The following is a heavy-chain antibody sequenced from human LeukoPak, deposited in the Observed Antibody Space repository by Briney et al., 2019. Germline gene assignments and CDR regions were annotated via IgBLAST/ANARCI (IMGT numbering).Heavy chain of an antibody. D-gene: IGHD6-13*01. CDR3: ARAREYDPGIAAAGTLYNWFDP. V-gene: IGHV3-23*01. CDR2: ISGSGGST. J-gene: IGHJ5*02. Sequence: QPGGSLRLSCAASGFTFSSYAMSWVRQAPGKGLEWVSAISGSGGSTYYADSVKGRFTISRDNAKNSLYLQMNSLRAEDTAVYYCARAREYDPGIAAAGTLYNWFDPWGQGTLVTVSS. CDR1: GFTFSSYA.